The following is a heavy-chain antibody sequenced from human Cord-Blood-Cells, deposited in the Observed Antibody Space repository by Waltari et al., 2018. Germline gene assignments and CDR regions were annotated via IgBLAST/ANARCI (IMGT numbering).Heavy chain of an antibody. CDR2: INHSGTT. Sequence: QVQLQQWGAGLLKPSETLSLTCAVYGGSFSGYYWSWIRQPPGKGLEWIGEINHSGTTNFTHTRKGRVTISVGTSKNHFSLQLSSVTAAETAVYYCARPVGLGGSSYAFDIWGQGTMVTVSS. V-gene: IGHV4-34*01. CDR3: ARPVGLGGSSYAFDI. CDR1: GGSFSGYY. J-gene: IGHJ3*02. D-gene: IGHD6-6*01.